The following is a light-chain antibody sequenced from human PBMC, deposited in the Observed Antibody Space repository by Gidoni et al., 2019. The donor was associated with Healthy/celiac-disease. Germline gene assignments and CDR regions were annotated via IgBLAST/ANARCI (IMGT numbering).Light chain of an antibody. V-gene: IGKV1-39*01. J-gene: IGKJ1*01. Sequence: DIQMTQSPSSLSASVGDRVTITCRASQSIRSYLNWYQQKPGNAPKLLIYSASSLPSGVPSRFSGSGSWTDFPLTLRSLQPEVFATYYFQPSYSTPRPFGQGTKVEIK. CDR2: SAS. CDR3: QPSYSTPRP. CDR1: QSIRSY.